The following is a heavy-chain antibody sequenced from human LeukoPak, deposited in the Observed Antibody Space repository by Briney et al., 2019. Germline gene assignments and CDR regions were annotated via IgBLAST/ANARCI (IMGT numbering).Heavy chain of an antibody. V-gene: IGHV3-33*01. J-gene: IGHJ4*02. CDR3: ARDGTYYYGSGSPAFDY. D-gene: IGHD3-10*01. Sequence: GRSLRPSCAASGFTFSRYGMEWVRQAPGRGLERVAVISYNGTNTYYAHSVKGRFTISRDNSKNTLYLQLNRLRAEDTAVYYCARDGTYYYGSGSPAFDYWGQGTLVTVSS. CDR1: GFTFSRYG. CDR2: ISYNGTNT.